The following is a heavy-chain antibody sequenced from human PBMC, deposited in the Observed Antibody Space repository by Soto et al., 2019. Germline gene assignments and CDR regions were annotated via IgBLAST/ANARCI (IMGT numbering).Heavy chain of an antibody. D-gene: IGHD6-13*01. CDR3: ARHGAAVLYYYAMDV. CDR2: IYYSGTT. V-gene: IGHV4-39*01. CDR1: GASISTSTYH. J-gene: IGHJ6*02. Sequence: SETLSLTCTVSGASISTSTYHWGWMRQSPGKGLEWIGAIYYSGTTYYNPSLKSRVTISVDTSNNQFSLKLGSVTAADTAVYYCARHGAAVLYYYAMDVWGQGTTVTVPS.